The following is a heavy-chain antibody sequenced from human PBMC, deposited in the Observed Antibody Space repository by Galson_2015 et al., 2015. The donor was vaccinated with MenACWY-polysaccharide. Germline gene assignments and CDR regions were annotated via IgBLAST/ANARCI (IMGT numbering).Heavy chain of an antibody. CDR2: IYPGDSDS. Sequence: QSGAEVKKPGEFLTISCKGSGYDFTTYWIAWVRQMPGKGLEWMGIIYPGDSDSTYSPSFQGQVTFSVDKSITTAYLQWASLKASDTAIYYCAGLTGPYSYYFYYMDVWGQGTTVTVSS. D-gene: IGHD3-9*01. V-gene: IGHV5-51*01. CDR3: AGLTGPYSYYFYYMDV. CDR1: GYDFTTYW. J-gene: IGHJ6*03.